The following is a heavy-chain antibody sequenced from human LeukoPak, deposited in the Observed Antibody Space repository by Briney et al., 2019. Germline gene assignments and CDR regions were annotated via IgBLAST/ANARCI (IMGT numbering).Heavy chain of an antibody. CDR1: GAPISGYY. J-gene: IGHJ4*02. V-gene: IGHV4-4*07. Sequence: PSETLSLTCTVSGAPISGYYWTWVRLPADKGLEWIGRPYNGTPYYNPSLKSRVTMSVDTSKNQFSLKLRSVTAADTAVYYCARGSSGVTRRYYFDYWGQGALVTVSS. CDR3: ARGSSGVTRRYYFDY. D-gene: IGHD3-22*01. CDR2: PYNGTP.